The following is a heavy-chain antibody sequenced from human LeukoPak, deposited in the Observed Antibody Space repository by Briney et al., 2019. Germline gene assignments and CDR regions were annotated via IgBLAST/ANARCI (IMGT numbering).Heavy chain of an antibody. CDR2: ISGGSHI. V-gene: IGHV3-11*01. Sequence: GRSLRLSCAASGFPFSDYYMSWIRQAPGKGLECVSYISGGSHIYYADSVKGRFTISRDNAKNSLFLQMTSLRAEDTAVYYCARGFDCSSASCYCMDLWGQGTTVTVSS. CDR1: GFPFSDYY. CDR3: ARGFDCSSASCYCMDL. J-gene: IGHJ6*02. D-gene: IGHD2-2*01.